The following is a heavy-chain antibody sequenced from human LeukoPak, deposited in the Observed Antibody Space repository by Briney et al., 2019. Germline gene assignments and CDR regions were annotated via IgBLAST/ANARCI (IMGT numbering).Heavy chain of an antibody. V-gene: IGHV4-30-4*01. CDR2: IYYSGST. D-gene: IGHD3-22*01. CDR1: GGSISSGDYY. CDR3: ARRDYYDSSGYSI. Sequence: SQTRSLTCTVSGGSISSGDYYWSWIRQPPGNGLEWIGYIYYSGSTYYNPSLKSRVTISVDTSKNQFSLKLSSVTAADTAVYYCARRDYYDSSGYSIWGQGTLVTVSS. J-gene: IGHJ4*02.